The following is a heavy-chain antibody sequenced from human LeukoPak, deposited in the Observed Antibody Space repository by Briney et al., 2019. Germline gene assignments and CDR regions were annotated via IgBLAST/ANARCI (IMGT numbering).Heavy chain of an antibody. D-gene: IGHD3-22*01. CDR2: IYYSGNT. CDR3: ARRLGGSGYLDY. CDR1: GGSINSYY. V-gene: IGHV4-59*01. Sequence: PSETLSLTCTVSGGSINSYYWSWIRRPPGKGLELIGYIYYSGNTNYNPSLKSRVTISVDTSKNKFSLKLSSVTAADTAVYYCARRLGGSGYLDYWGQGILVTVSS. J-gene: IGHJ4*02.